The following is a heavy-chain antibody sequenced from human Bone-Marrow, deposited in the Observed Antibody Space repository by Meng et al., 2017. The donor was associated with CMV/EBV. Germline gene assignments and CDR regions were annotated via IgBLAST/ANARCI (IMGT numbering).Heavy chain of an antibody. CDR1: GFNFSSYA. Sequence: CAASGFNFSSYAMTWVRQAPGKGLEWLSSISGSGDYTYYADSVKGRFTISKDNSKNTLYLQMNSLRAEDTAVYYCAKQGAFTYGLIDYWGQGTLVTVSS. D-gene: IGHD3-10*01. CDR3: AKQGAFTYGLIDY. J-gene: IGHJ4*02. V-gene: IGHV3-23*01. CDR2: ISGSGDYT.